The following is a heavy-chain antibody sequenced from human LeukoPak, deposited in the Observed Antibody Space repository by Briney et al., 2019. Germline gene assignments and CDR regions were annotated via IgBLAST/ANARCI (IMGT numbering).Heavy chain of an antibody. CDR3: ARVMHDSSRYYYVFDY. J-gene: IGHJ4*02. CDR1: GYTFTGYY. CDR2: INPNSGGT. V-gene: IGHV1-2*02. D-gene: IGHD3-22*01. Sequence: ASVKVSCKASGYTFTGYYMHWVRPAPGQGLEWMGWINPNSGGTNYAQKFQGRVTMTRDMSISTAYMELSRLRSDDTAVYYCARVMHDSSRYYYVFDYWGQGTLVTVSS.